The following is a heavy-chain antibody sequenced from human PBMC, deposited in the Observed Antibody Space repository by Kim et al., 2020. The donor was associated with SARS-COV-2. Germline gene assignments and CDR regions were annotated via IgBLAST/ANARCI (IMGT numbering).Heavy chain of an antibody. D-gene: IGHD3-10*01. CDR3: ARDLSIFMVRGVIGY. CDR2: INTNTGNP. J-gene: IGHJ4*02. CDR1: GYTFTSYA. V-gene: IGHV7-4-1*02. Sequence: ASVMVSCKASGYTFTSYAMNWVRQAPGQGLEWMGWINTNTGNPTYAQGFTGRFVFSLDTSVSTAYLQISSLKAEDTAVYYCARDLSIFMVRGVIGYWGQGTLVTVSS.